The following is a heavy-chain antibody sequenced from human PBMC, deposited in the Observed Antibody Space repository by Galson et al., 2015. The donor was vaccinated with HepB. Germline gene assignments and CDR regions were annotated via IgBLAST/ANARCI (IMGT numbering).Heavy chain of an antibody. CDR1: GASISSNNW. J-gene: IGHJ2*01. CDR3: ARWATDIALVPGEMAWYLDL. Sequence: SETLSLTCAVYGASISSNNWWTWVRQSPGKGLEWIGEINHSGSTNYNPALKSRATLSVDKSRNHFSLKMTSVTAADTAVYYCARWATDIALVPGEMAWYLDLWGRGTQVTVSS. V-gene: IGHV4-4*02. CDR2: INHSGST. D-gene: IGHD2-2*01.